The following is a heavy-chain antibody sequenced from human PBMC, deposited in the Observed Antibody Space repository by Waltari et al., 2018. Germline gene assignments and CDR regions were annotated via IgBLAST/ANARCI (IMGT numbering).Heavy chain of an antibody. Sequence: QVQLQESGPGLVKPSGTLSLTCAVSGGSISSSNWWSWVRQPPGKGLEWIGEIYHSGGTNAMPSLKRRVTISLDKSKNQFSLKLSSVTAADTAVYYCARVGCSSTSCPKPFDYWGQGTLVTVSS. CDR3: ARVGCSSTSCPKPFDY. D-gene: IGHD2-2*01. CDR1: GGSISSSNW. J-gene: IGHJ4*02. CDR2: IYHSGGT. V-gene: IGHV4-4*02.